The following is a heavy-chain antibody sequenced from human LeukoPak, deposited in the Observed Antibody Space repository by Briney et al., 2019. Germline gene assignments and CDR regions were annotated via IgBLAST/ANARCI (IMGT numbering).Heavy chain of an antibody. D-gene: IGHD2-15*01. CDR3: ARHDGYCSGGSCRNWFDP. V-gene: IGHV5-10-1*01. CDR2: IAPGDSYT. Sequence: GESLRISCKGSGYSFTSYWISWVRQMPGKGLEWMGRIAPGDSYTKYSPSFQGHVTISADKSITTAYLQWSSLEASDTAMYYCARHDGYCSGGSCRNWFDPWGQGTPVTVSS. J-gene: IGHJ5*02. CDR1: GYSFTSYW.